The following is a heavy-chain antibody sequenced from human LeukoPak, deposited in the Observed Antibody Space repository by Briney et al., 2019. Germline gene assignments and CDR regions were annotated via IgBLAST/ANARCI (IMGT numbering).Heavy chain of an antibody. D-gene: IGHD6-19*01. CDR1: GFTFSSYS. V-gene: IGHV3-48*04. J-gene: IGHJ4*02. CDR3: AKEAIAVAGTGVDY. Sequence: GGSLRLSCAASGFTFSSYSMNWVRQAPGKGLEWVSYISSSSSTIYYADSVKGRFTISRDNAKNSLYLQMNSLRAEDTAVYYCAKEAIAVAGTGVDYWGQGTLVTVSS. CDR2: ISSSSSTI.